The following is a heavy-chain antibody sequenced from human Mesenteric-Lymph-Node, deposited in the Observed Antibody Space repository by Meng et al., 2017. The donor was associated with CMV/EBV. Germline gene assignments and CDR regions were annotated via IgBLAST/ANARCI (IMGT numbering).Heavy chain of an antibody. CDR3: AKRAYFDN. V-gene: IGHV3-7*03. CDR2: IKLDGSEK. CDR1: GFTFSDYW. Sequence: GGSLRLSCAASGFTFSDYWMTWVRQAPGKGLEWVASIKLDGSEKKYVDSLKGRFTISRDNAKNSLYLQMNSLRAEDTAIYYCAKRAYFDNWGQGTLVTVSS. J-gene: IGHJ4*02.